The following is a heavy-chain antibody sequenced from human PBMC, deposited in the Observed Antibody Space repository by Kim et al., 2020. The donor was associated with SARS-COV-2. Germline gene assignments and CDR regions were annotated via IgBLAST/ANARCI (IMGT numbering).Heavy chain of an antibody. V-gene: IGHV1-69*13. Sequence: SVKVSCKASGGTFSSYAISWVRQAPGQGLEWMGGIIPIFGTANYAQKFQGRVTITADESTSTAYMELSSLRSEDTAVYYCAREATMVRGVTENYFDYWGQGTLVTVSS. J-gene: IGHJ4*02. CDR3: AREATMVRGVTENYFDY. CDR1: GGTFSSYA. CDR2: IIPIFGTA. D-gene: IGHD3-10*01.